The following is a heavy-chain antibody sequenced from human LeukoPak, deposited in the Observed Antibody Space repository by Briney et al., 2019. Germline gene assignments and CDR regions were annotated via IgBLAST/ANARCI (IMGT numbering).Heavy chain of an antibody. CDR3: AKDWYYDFWSGYSYFDY. D-gene: IGHD3-3*01. Sequence: GGSLRLSCAASGFTFSSYAVSWVRQAPGKGLEWVSAISGSGGSTYYADSVKGRFTISRDNSKNTLYLQMNSLRAEDTAVYYCAKDWYYDFWSGYSYFDYWGQGTLVTVSS. V-gene: IGHV3-23*01. J-gene: IGHJ4*02. CDR1: GFTFSSYA. CDR2: ISGSGGST.